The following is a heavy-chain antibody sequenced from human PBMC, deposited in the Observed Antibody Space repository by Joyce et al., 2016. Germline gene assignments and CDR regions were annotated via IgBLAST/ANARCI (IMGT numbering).Heavy chain of an antibody. CDR1: GDSFTTGGYA. CDR3: ARAPRGPGYFDS. V-gene: IGHV4-30-2*01. J-gene: IGHJ4*02. Sequence: QLLLQESGPGLVKTSQTLSLTCAVSGDSFTTGGYAWNWIRQPPGKGLEWIGDIYHSGNTHFTPSLQSQVTISLDRSKSQFSLKLSSVTAADTAVYYCARAPRGPGYFDSWGQGTLVTVSS. CDR2: IYHSGNT. D-gene: IGHD3-10*01.